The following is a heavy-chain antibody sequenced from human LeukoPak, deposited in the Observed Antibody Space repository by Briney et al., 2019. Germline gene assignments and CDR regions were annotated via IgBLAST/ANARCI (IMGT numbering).Heavy chain of an antibody. CDR2: LSGSGITT. Sequence: GGSLRLSCVASGFTFSHYWMTWYRQAPGKGLEWVSTLSGSGITTYYADSVKGRFTISRDNSKNTLYLQMNSLRAEDTAVYYCAKGIYSSGWSYFDYWGHGTLVTVSS. D-gene: IGHD6-19*01. CDR3: AKGIYSSGWSYFDY. V-gene: IGHV3-23*01. J-gene: IGHJ4*01. CDR1: GFTFSHYW.